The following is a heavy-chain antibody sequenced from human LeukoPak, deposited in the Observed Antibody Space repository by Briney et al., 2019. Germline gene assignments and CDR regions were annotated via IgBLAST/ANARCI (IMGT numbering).Heavy chain of an antibody. Sequence: GGSLRLSCAASGFTFSSYAMSWVRQAPGKGLEWVSAISGSGGSTYYADSVKGRLTISRDNSENTLYLQMNSLRAEDTDIYYCANDLDIVLMVYPDYLDYWGKGTLVTVS. J-gene: IGHJ4*02. CDR1: GFTFSSYA. CDR3: ANDLDIVLMVYPDYLDY. V-gene: IGHV3-23*01. D-gene: IGHD2-8*01. CDR2: ISGSGGST.